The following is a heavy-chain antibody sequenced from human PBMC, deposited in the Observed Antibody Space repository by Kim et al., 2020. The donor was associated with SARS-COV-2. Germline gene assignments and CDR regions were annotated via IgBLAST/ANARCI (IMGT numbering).Heavy chain of an antibody. CDR1: GFTFSDHY. J-gene: IGHJ4*02. CDR2: VRNKAKTYTT. Sequence: GGSLRLSCAASGFTFSDHYMDWVRQAPEKGLEWVARVRNKAKTYTTEYAASVKGRFTISRDDSKNSLYLQMNSLRTEDTALYYCARGFWCDNSGYSGAYWGQGTLVTVSS. D-gene: IGHD2-15*01. CDR3: ARGFWCDNSGYSGAY. V-gene: IGHV3-72*01.